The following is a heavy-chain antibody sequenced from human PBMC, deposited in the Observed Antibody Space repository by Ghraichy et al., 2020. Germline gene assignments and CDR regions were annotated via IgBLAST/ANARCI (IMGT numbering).Heavy chain of an antibody. CDR1: GGSISSYY. J-gene: IGHJ4*02. V-gene: IGHV4-59*08. D-gene: IGHD1-26*01. CDR3: ARHGGRGSYGNVDY. Sequence: SETLSLTCTVSGGSISSYYWSWIRQPPGKGLEWIGYIYYSGSTNYNPSLKSRVTISVDTSKNQFSLKLSSVTAADTAVYYCARHGGRGSYGNVDYWGQGTLVTVSS. CDR2: IYYSGST.